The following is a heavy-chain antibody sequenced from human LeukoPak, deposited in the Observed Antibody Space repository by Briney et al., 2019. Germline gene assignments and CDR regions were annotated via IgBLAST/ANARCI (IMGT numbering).Heavy chain of an antibody. D-gene: IGHD6-19*01. CDR1: GFTFSSYS. Sequence: GGSLRLSCAASGFTFSSYSMNWVRQAPGKGLEWVSSISGSSSYIYYADSVKGRFTISRDNAKNSLYLQMNSLRAEDTAVYYCARDYSSGWQNYDYWGQGTLVTVSS. V-gene: IGHV3-21*01. J-gene: IGHJ4*02. CDR3: ARDYSSGWQNYDY. CDR2: ISGSSSYI.